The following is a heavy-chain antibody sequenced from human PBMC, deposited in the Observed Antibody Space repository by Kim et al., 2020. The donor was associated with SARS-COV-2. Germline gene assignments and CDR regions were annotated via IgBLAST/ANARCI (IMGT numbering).Heavy chain of an antibody. D-gene: IGHD1-20*01. J-gene: IGHJ5*02. V-gene: IGHV3-30*18. CDR3: AKDPSITGTTWNWFDP. CDR2: ISYDGSNK. Sequence: GGSLRLSCAASGFTFSSYGMHWVRQAPGKGLEWVAVISYDGSNKYYADSVKGRFTISRDNSKNTLYLQMNSLRAEDTAVYYCAKDPSITGTTWNWFDPWGQGTLVTVSS. CDR1: GFTFSSYG.